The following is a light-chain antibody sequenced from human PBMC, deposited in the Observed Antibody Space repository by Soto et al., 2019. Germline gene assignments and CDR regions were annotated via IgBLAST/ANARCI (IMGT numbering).Light chain of an antibody. CDR3: TSYTSASTYV. J-gene: IGLJ1*01. V-gene: IGLV2-14*01. CDR1: SSDVGGHDS. CDR2: NVS. Sequence: QSALTQPASVSGSPGQSIALSCTGTSSDVGGHDSVSWYQQHPGKAPKLMIYNVSNRPSGVSNRVSGSKSGNTASLTISGLLAEDEADYFCTSYTSASTYVFGARTKVTVL.